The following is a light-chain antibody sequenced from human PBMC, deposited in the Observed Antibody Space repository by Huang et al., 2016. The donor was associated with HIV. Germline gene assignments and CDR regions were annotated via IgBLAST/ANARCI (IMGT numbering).Light chain of an antibody. J-gene: IGKJ1*01. CDR1: QSISSY. CDR3: QQSYSTPWT. Sequence: DIQMTQSPSSLSASVGDRVTITCRASQSISSYLNWYQQKPGKAPKLLIYAASTLQSGVPSRFSGSVSVTDFTLTISSLQPEDFATYYCQQSYSTPWTFGQGTKVEIK. CDR2: AAS. V-gene: IGKV1-39*01.